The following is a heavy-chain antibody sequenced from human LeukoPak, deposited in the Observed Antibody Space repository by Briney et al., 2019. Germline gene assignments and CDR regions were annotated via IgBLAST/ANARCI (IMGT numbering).Heavy chain of an antibody. D-gene: IGHD2-2*01. Sequence: GASVKVSCKASGYTFTSYTMHWVRQAPGQRLEWMGWINTGNGNTKYSQEFQGRVTITADKSTSTAYMDLSSLRSEDTAVYYCASGTTDIVVVPATLRNYYFDYWGQGTLVTVSS. J-gene: IGHJ4*02. CDR2: INTGNGNT. CDR3: ASGTTDIVVVPATLRNYYFDY. CDR1: GYTFTSYT. V-gene: IGHV1-3*03.